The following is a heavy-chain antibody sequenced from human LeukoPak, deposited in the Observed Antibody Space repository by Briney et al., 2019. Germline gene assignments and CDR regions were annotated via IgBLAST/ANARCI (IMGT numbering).Heavy chain of an antibody. CDR3: ARWYSSGWAFDY. V-gene: IGHV4-59*08. CDR1: GGTISSYY. CDR2: IHYSGST. Sequence: SETLSLTCTVSGGTISSYYWNWIRQPPGKGLGWIGYIHYSGSTKYNPSLKSRVTISVDTSKNQFSLKLGSVTAADTAVYYCARWYSSGWAFDYWGQGTLVTVFS. D-gene: IGHD6-19*01. J-gene: IGHJ4*02.